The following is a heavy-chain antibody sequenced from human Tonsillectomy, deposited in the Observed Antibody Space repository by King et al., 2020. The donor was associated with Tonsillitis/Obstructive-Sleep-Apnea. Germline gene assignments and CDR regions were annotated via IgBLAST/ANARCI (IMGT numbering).Heavy chain of an antibody. CDR3: ARGEMATILSVFVM. D-gene: IGHD5-24*01. V-gene: IGHV3-30*04. CDR1: GVTFRHYA. Sequence: VQLVESGGGVVQPGRSRRLSCVASGVTFRHYAMHWVRQSRGKGLEWAALISYDGSDKYYADSVKGRFTVSRDNSKNTLYLQMNFLRPEDTAVYYCARGEMATILSVFVMLGQGTMLTVAS. J-gene: IGHJ3*02. CDR2: ISYDGSDK.